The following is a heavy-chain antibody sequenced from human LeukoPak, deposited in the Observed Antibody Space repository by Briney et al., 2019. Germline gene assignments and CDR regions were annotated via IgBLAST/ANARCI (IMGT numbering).Heavy chain of an antibody. J-gene: IGHJ4*02. D-gene: IGHD6-13*01. CDR2: IYYSGST. CDR3: ARRLPSIAAANFDY. V-gene: IGHV4-39*01. CDR1: GGSISSSSYY. Sequence: SSETLSLTCTISGGSISSSSYYWGWIRQPPGKGLEWIGSIYYSGSTYYNPSLKSRVTISVDTSKNQFSLKLSSVTAADTAVYYCARRLPSIAAANFDYWGQGTLVTVSS.